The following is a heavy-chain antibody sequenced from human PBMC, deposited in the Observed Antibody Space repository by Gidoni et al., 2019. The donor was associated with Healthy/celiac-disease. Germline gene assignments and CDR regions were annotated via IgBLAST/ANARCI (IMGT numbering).Heavy chain of an antibody. V-gene: IGHV3-30*04. D-gene: IGHD6-6*01. CDR2: ISYDGSNK. J-gene: IGHJ4*02. Sequence: VQLVESGGGVVQPGRSLRLSCAASGFTFSSYALHWVRQAPGKGLEWVAVISYDGSNKYYADSVKGRFTISRDNSKNTLYLQMNSLRAEDTAVYYCARDLQLAFDYWGQGTLVTVSS. CDR3: ARDLQLAFDY. CDR1: GFTFSSYA.